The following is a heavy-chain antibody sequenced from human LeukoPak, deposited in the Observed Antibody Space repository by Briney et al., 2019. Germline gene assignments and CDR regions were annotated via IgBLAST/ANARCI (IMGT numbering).Heavy chain of an antibody. J-gene: IGHJ4*02. Sequence: GGSLRLSCAASGFTFSGSAMHWVRQASGKGLEWVGRIRSKANSYATAYAASVKGRFTISRDDSKNTAYLQMNSLKTEDTAVYYCAKERSDSNDYYNFDYWGQGTLVTVSS. CDR1: GFTFSGSA. CDR2: IRSKANSYAT. V-gene: IGHV3-73*01. CDR3: AKERSDSNDYYNFDY. D-gene: IGHD3-22*01.